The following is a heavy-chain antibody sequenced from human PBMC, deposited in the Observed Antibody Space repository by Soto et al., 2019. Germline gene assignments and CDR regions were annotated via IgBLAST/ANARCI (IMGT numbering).Heavy chain of an antibody. CDR1: GFTFSSYA. Sequence: GGSLRLSCAASGFTFSSYAMSWVRQAPGKGLEWVSAISGSGGSTYYADSVKGRFTISRDNSKNTLYLQMNSLRAEDTAVYYCAKEDYGIVGATKADYFDYWGQGTQVTVSS. V-gene: IGHV3-23*01. J-gene: IGHJ4*02. D-gene: IGHD1-26*01. CDR3: AKEDYGIVGATKADYFDY. CDR2: ISGSGGST.